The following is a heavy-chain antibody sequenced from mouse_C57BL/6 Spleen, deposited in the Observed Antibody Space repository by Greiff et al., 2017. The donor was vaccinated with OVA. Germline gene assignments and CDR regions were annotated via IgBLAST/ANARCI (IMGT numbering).Heavy chain of an antibody. CDR3: ARSRNGYYHRYFDV. V-gene: IGHV1-50*01. J-gene: IGHJ1*03. D-gene: IGHD2-3*01. CDR1: GYTFTSYW. Sequence: VQLQQPGAELVKPGASVKLSCKASGYTFTSYWMQWVKQRPGQGLEWNGEIDSSDRYTNSNQKFKGKASLTVDTSSCTAYMLLSSLTSERSAVYSCARSRNGYYHRYFDVWGTGTTIIVSS. CDR2: IDSSDRYT.